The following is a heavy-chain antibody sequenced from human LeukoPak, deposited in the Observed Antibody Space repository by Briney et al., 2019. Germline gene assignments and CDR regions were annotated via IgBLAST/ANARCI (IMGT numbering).Heavy chain of an antibody. CDR2: IDTRDKGSAT. J-gene: IGHJ4*02. V-gene: IGHV3-73*01. D-gene: IGHD2-15*01. CDR1: GFIFSDCA. CDR3: TRDGGSWSHLDY. Sequence: GRTLRLSCAGFGFIFSDCAIHWVRQASGKGLEWVGRIDTRDKGSATAYAASVRGRFAISRDDSASTAYLQMTGLETEDTAVYFCTRDGGSWSHLDYWGQGALVTVSS.